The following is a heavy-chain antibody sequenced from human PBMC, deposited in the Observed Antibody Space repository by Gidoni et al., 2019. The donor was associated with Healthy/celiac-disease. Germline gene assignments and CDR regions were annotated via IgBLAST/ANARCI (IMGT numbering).Heavy chain of an antibody. CDR3: ARSPSRGPEWFDP. CDR2: IYSGGST. CDR1: GFTVSSNY. Sequence: EVQLVESGGGLTQPGGSLRLSCAASGFTVSSNYMSWVRQAPGKGLEWVSVIYSGGSTYYADSVKGRFTISRDNSKNTLYLQMNSLRAEDTAVYYCARSPSRGPEWFDPWGQGTLVTVSS. V-gene: IGHV3-53*01. J-gene: IGHJ5*02.